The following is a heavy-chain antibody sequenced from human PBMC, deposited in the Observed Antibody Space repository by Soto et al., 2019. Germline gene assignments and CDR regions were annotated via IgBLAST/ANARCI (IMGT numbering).Heavy chain of an antibody. D-gene: IGHD1-26*01. CDR2: TSGSGFKK. V-gene: IGHV3-23*01. CDR3: AKNQGVELVPLATVDWFDP. CDR1: GFIFENFG. J-gene: IGHJ5*02. Sequence: GGSLRLSCAASGFIFENFGMSWVRQAPGKGLEWISSTSGSGFKKYYADSVKGRFTISRDNSKSTVYLELNNLSAEDTAVYHCAKNQGVELVPLATVDWFDPWGQGSVVAVSS.